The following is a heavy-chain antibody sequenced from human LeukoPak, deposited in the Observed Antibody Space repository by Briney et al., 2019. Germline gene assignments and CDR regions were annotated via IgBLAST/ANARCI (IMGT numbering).Heavy chain of an antibody. Sequence: PSETLSLTCTVSGGSISSYFWSWIRQPAGKGLEWIGCIYTSGSTNYNPSLKSRVTMSVDTSKNQFSLKLSSVTAADTAVYYCAKDKNYDILTGYFESPNWYFDLWGRGTLVTVSS. J-gene: IGHJ2*01. V-gene: IGHV4-4*07. D-gene: IGHD3-9*01. CDR3: AKDKNYDILTGYFESPNWYFDL. CDR1: GGSISSYF. CDR2: IYTSGST.